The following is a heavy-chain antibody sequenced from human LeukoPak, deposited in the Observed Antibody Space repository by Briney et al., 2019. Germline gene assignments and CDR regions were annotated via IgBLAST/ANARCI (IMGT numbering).Heavy chain of an antibody. J-gene: IGHJ4*02. V-gene: IGHV3-23*01. D-gene: IGHD6-13*01. CDR2: ISGSGGST. Sequence: PGGSLRLSCAASGFTFSSYAMSWVRQAPGKGLEWVSAISGSGGSTYYADSVKGRFTISRDNSKNTLYLQMNSLRAEDTAVYYCAKDSAYQQLGRLLDYWCQGTLVTVSS. CDR3: AKDSAYQQLGRLLDY. CDR1: GFTFSSYA.